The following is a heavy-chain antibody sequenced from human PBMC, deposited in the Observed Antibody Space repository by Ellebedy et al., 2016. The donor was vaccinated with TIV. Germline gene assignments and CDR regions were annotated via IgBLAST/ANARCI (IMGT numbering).Heavy chain of an antibody. CDR3: ARGMRIGYSFNCFDP. J-gene: IGHJ5*02. CDR1: GYTFTSNG. D-gene: IGHD5-18*01. V-gene: IGHV1-18*01. Sequence: ASVKVSCXASGYTFTSNGISWVRQAPGQGLEWMGWSSGYNDHTNYAQKFQGRVTMTTDTSTSTAYMELSSLRSDDTAVYYCARGMRIGYSFNCFDPWGQGTLVTVSS. CDR2: SSGYNDHT.